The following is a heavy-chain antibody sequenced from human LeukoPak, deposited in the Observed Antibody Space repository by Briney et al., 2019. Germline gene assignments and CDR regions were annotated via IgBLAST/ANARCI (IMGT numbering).Heavy chain of an antibody. D-gene: IGHD3-22*01. Sequence: PGGSLRLSCAASGFRFSSYSMNWVRQAPGKGLEWVSYISSDTSTIYYADSVKRRFTISRDNAKKSLYLQMNSLRAEDTAVYYCARDPVYYFDSSGYYVYWGQGTLVTVSS. CDR2: ISSDTSTI. J-gene: IGHJ4*02. V-gene: IGHV3-48*01. CDR1: GFRFSSYS. CDR3: ARDPVYYFDSSGYYVY.